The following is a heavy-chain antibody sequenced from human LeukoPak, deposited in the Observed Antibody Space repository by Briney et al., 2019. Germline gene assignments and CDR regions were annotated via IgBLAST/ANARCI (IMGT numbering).Heavy chain of an antibody. CDR2: IRYDGSNK. CDR3: AKVRRADYYDSSGSEYGYFDY. CDR1: GFTFSSYG. V-gene: IGHV3-30*02. D-gene: IGHD3-22*01. J-gene: IGHJ4*02. Sequence: GGSLRLSCAASGFTFSSYGMHWVRQAPGKGLEWVAFIRYDGSNKYYADSVKGRFTISRDNSKNTLYLQMNSLRAEDTAVYYCAKVRRADYYDSSGSEYGYFDYWGQGTLVTVSS.